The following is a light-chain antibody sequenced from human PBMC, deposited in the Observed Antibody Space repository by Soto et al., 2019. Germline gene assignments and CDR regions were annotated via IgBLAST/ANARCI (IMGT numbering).Light chain of an antibody. CDR3: QQYGSSPQT. CDR2: DAS. CDR1: QSLSSQ. Sequence: ETVLTQSPATLSLSPGERATLSCRASQSLSSQLAWYQQKPGQAPRLLIHDASNRATGIPARFSGSGSATDFTLTISSLEPEDFAVYYCQQYGSSPQTFGQGTKVEIK. V-gene: IGKV3-11*01. J-gene: IGKJ1*01.